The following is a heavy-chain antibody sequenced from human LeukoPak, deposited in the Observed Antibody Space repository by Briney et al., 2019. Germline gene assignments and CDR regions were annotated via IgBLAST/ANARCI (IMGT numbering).Heavy chain of an antibody. CDR1: GYTFTSNY. CDR3: ARVVAGRGWFDP. Sequence: ASVKVSCKAFGYTFTSNYMHWVRQAPGQGPEWMGVISPSGGSTTYAQKFQGRVTLTRDMSTSTDYLELSSLRSEDTAVYYCARVVAGRGWFDPWGQGALVTVSS. J-gene: IGHJ5*02. CDR2: ISPSGGST. D-gene: IGHD6-19*01. V-gene: IGHV1-46*01.